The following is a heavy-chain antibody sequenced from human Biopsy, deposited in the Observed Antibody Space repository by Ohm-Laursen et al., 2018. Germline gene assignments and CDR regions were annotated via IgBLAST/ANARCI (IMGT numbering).Heavy chain of an antibody. CDR1: GFTFSGAW. Sequence: SLRLSCTASGFTFSGAWMNWVRQAPGKGLEWVGRIKSESDGGTTDYAGPVTGRFTISRDDSKNTLYVQMNSLKTEDTAVYYCSTMATFWGQGTLVTVSS. V-gene: IGHV3-15*01. CDR3: STMATF. J-gene: IGHJ4*02. CDR2: IKSESDGGTT. D-gene: IGHD3-16*01.